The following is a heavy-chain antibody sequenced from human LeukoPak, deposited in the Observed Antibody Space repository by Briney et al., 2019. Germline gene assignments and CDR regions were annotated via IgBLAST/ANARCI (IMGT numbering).Heavy chain of an antibody. Sequence: GGSLRLSCAASGFTFSSYGMHWVRQAPGKGLEWVAVIWYDGSNKYYADSVKGRFTISRGNSKNTLYLQMNSLRAEDTAVYYCVKDKRVIWSGYDFDYWGQGTLVTVSS. CDR2: IWYDGSNK. CDR3: VKDKRVIWSGYDFDY. J-gene: IGHJ4*02. V-gene: IGHV3-33*06. CDR1: GFTFSSYG. D-gene: IGHD5-12*01.